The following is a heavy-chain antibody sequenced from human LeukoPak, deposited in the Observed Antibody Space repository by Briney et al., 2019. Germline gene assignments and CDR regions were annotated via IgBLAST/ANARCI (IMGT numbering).Heavy chain of an antibody. Sequence: HPGGSLRLSCAASGFTFSSYWMHWVRQAPGKGLVWVSRINTDGSSTSYADSVKGRFTISRDNAKNTLYLQMNSLRAEDTAVYYCARDAPFVRAGFDRWGQGTLVTVSS. CDR2: INTDGSST. CDR3: ARDAPFVRAGFDR. J-gene: IGHJ4*02. V-gene: IGHV3-74*01. CDR1: GFTFSSYW.